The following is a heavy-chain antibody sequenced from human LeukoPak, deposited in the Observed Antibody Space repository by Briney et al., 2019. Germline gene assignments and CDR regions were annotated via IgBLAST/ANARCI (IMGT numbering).Heavy chain of an antibody. V-gene: IGHV1-18*04. D-gene: IGHD3-9*01. CDR3: AREGKYYDILTGYPLAGVRSYYFDY. Sequence: ASVKVSCKASVYTFTSYGISWVRQAPGQGLEWMGWIIAYNGNTNYAQKLQGRVTMTTDTSTSTAYMELRSLRSDDTAVYYCAREGKYYDILTGYPLAGVRSYYFDYWGQGTLVTVSS. CDR1: VYTFTSYG. CDR2: IIAYNGNT. J-gene: IGHJ4*02.